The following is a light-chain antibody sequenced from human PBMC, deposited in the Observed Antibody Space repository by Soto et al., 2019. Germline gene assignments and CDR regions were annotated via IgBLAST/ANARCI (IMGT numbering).Light chain of an antibody. CDR2: GAS. CDR3: QQRSNWLSLT. Sequence: EIVLTQSPGTLSLSPGERATLSCRSSQSVSSSYLAWYQQKPGQAPRLLIYGASNRATGIPDRFSGSGSGTDFTLTISRLEPEDFAVYYCQQRSNWLSLTFGGGTKVDIK. J-gene: IGKJ4*01. V-gene: IGKV3D-20*02. CDR1: QSVSSSY.